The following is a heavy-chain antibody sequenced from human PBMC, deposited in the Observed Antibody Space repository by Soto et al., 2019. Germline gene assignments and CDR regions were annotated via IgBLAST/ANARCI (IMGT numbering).Heavy chain of an antibody. J-gene: IGHJ4*02. CDR1: GFMFSRYA. V-gene: IGHV3-30*04. D-gene: IGHD3-10*01. CDR3: VRSRSGAVPDSFAY. CDR2: ISKDGSVI. Sequence: QVQLVESGGGVVPPGRSLRLSCAASGFMFSRYAMHWVRQAPGKGLEWVAVISKDGSVIYYADPVKGRFTISRDKSKNMVYLQLNSLRDEDTAVFYCVRSRSGAVPDSFAYWGQGTLVTVAS.